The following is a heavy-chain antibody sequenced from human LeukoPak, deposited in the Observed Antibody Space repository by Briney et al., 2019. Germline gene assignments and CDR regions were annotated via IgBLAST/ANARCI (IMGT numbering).Heavy chain of an antibody. Sequence: GESLKISCKGSGYSFTSYWIGWVRQMPGKGLEWMGIISPGDSDTRYSPSFQGQVTISADKSISTAYLRWSSLKASDTAIYYCARHSSSSGHDYWGQGTLVTVSS. CDR2: ISPGDSDT. CDR3: ARHSSSSGHDY. D-gene: IGHD6-6*01. J-gene: IGHJ4*02. V-gene: IGHV5-51*01. CDR1: GYSFTSYW.